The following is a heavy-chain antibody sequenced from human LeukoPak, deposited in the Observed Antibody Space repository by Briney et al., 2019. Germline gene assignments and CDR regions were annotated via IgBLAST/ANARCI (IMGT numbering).Heavy chain of an antibody. V-gene: IGHV3-53*04. Sequence: GGSLRLSCAASGFTFSDYEMNWVRQAPGKGLEWVSVIYTGGTTYYADSVKGRFTMSRHNSKNTLFLQMDSLRAEDTAVYYCARGGFYTDWFDPWGQGTLVTVSS. CDR3: ARGGFYTDWFDP. D-gene: IGHD3-16*01. J-gene: IGHJ5*02. CDR2: IYTGGTT. CDR1: GFTFSDYE.